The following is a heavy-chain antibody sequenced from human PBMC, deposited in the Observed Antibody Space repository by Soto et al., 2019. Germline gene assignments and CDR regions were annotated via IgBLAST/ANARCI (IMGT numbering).Heavy chain of an antibody. D-gene: IGHD3-22*01. CDR3: ARDRKYYDSSGYPPDAFDI. Sequence: SQTLSLTCAISGDSVSSNSAACNWIRQSPSRGLEWLGRTYYRSKWYNDYAVSVKSRITINPDTSKNQFSLQLNSVTPEDTAVYYCARDRKYYDSSGYPPDAFDIWGQGTMVTVSS. V-gene: IGHV6-1*01. CDR1: GDSVSSNSAA. CDR2: TYYRSKWYN. J-gene: IGHJ3*02.